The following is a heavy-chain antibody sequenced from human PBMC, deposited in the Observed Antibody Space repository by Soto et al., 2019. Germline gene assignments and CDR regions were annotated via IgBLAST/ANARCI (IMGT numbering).Heavy chain of an antibody. D-gene: IGHD6-19*01. J-gene: IGHJ6*02. CDR3: TRIKEWLIRRRFHCYGMDV. Sequence: GGSLRLSCTGSGFTFGAYTISWVRQAPGKGLEWVGSIRSTVYGPTPDVAASLRGRFTVSRDDSNDTAYLHMNNLRNEDAAIYYCTRIKEWLIRRRFHCYGMDVWGQGTTVTVSS. CDR1: GFTFGAYT. V-gene: IGHV3-49*04. CDR2: IRSTVYGPTP.